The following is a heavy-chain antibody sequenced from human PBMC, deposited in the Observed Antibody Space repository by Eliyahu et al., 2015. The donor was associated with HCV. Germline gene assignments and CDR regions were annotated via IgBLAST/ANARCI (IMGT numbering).Heavy chain of an antibody. Sequence: QVQLVQSGAEVKKPGSSVKVSCKASGGTFSSYAISWVRQAPGQGLEWMGRIIPILGIANYAQKFQGRVTITADKSTSTAYMELSSLRSEDTAVYYCARADQWLVAEIPSSRYYGMDVWGQGTTVTVSS. CDR3: ARADQWLVAEIPSSRYYGMDV. D-gene: IGHD6-19*01. CDR2: IIPILGIA. J-gene: IGHJ6*02. CDR1: GGTFSSYA. V-gene: IGHV1-69*04.